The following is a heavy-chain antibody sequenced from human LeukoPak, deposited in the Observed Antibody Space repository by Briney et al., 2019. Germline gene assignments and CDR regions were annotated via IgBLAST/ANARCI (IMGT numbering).Heavy chain of an antibody. V-gene: IGHV3-7*01. CDR3: ARESQIRYCSSTSCSKTYYFDY. Sequence: GGSLRLSCAASGFTFSNYWMSWVRQAPGKGLEWVANIKQDGSEKYYVDSVKGRFTISRDNAKNSLYLQMNSLRAEDAAVYYCARESQIRYCSSTSCSKTYYFDYWGQGTLVTVSS. CDR2: IKQDGSEK. D-gene: IGHD2-2*01. CDR1: GFTFSNYW. J-gene: IGHJ4*02.